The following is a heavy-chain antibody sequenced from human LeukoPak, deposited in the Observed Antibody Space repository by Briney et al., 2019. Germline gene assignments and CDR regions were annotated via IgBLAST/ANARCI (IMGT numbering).Heavy chain of an antibody. CDR2: ISYDGSNK. CDR1: GFTFSSYA. J-gene: IGHJ5*02. V-gene: IGHV3-30*04. Sequence: PGGSLRLSCAASGFTFSSYAMHWVRQAPGKGLEWVAVISYDGSNKYYADSVKGRFTISRDNSKNTLYLQMNSLRAEDTAVYYCARDRLRLGYERTNWFDPWGQGTLVTVSS. CDR3: ARDRLRLGYERTNWFDP. D-gene: IGHD2-15*01.